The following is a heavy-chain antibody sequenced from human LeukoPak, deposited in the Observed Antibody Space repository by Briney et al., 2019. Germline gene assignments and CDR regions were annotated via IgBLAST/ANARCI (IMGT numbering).Heavy chain of an antibody. J-gene: IGHJ4*02. V-gene: IGHV3-30-3*01. CDR1: GFTFSSYA. CDR2: ISYDGSNK. Sequence: GGSLRLSCAASGFTFSSYAMHWVRQAPGKGLEWVAVISYDGSNKYYADSVKGRFTISRDNSKNTLYLQMNSLRAEDTAVYYCAREGRDSGGTFDYWGQGTLVTVSS. CDR3: AREGRDSGGTFDY. D-gene: IGHD4-23*01.